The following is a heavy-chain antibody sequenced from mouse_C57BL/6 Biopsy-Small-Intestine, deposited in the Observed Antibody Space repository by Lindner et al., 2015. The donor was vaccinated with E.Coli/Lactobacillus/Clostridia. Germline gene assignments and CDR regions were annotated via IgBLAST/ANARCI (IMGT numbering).Heavy chain of an antibody. Sequence: VQLQESGPELVKPGASVKMSCKASGYTFTDYNMHWVKQSHGKSLEWIGYINPNNGGTNYNQKLKGKATLTVNKSSSTANMELRSLTSEDSAVYYCASFGYDFDYWGQGTTLTVSS. CDR1: GYTFTDYN. V-gene: IGHV1-22*01. CDR2: INPNNGGT. CDR3: ASFGYDFDY. J-gene: IGHJ2*01.